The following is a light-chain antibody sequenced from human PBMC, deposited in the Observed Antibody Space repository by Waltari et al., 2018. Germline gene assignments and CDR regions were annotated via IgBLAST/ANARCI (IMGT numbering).Light chain of an antibody. V-gene: IGKV3-20*01. Sequence: EIVLTHSQGTLSLSLGERATVSCRASQRLSRALAWYQQTPCQAPRLLIYGASTRSTGIPDRFSGSGSGTDFSLTISRLEPDDFAVYYCQHYLRLPVTFGQGTTVEI. CDR1: QRLSRA. CDR2: GAS. J-gene: IGKJ1*01. CDR3: QHYLRLPVT.